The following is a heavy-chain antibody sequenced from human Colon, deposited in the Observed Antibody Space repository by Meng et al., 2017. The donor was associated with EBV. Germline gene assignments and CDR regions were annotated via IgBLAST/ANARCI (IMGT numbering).Heavy chain of an antibody. CDR2: MSDRGSA. CDR3: AYYFVGRGGTGS. D-gene: IGHD2-8*02. CDR1: GGSVSSKCYH. V-gene: IGHV4-61*03. Sequence: QAQLLVSAPGLVYPSETLALTCSVSGGSVSSKCYHWSWIRQPPGKGLEWIGRMSDRGSAKYNPSLNSRVTISMDTTRNHFVLKLTSVTAADTAVYYCAYYFVGRGGTGSWGQGTLVTVSS. J-gene: IGHJ5*02.